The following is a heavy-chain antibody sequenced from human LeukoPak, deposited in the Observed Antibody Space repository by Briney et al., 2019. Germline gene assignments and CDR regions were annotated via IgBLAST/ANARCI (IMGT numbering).Heavy chain of an antibody. Sequence: ASVKVSCKASGYTFTGYYMHWVRQAPGQGLEWMGWINPNSGGTNYAQKFQGRVTMTRDTSISTAYMELSRLRPDDTAVYYCARSTTTVTTVDYWGQGTLVTVSS. CDR1: GYTFTGYY. CDR2: INPNSGGT. CDR3: ARSTTTVTTVDY. J-gene: IGHJ4*02. V-gene: IGHV1-2*02. D-gene: IGHD4-17*01.